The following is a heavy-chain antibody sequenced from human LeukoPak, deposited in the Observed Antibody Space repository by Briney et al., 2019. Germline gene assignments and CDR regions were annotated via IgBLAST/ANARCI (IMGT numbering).Heavy chain of an antibody. J-gene: IGHJ3*02. D-gene: IGHD3-22*01. CDR1: GFTFNSFG. V-gene: IGHV3-30*18. CDR3: AKDYDSSGWAAFDI. CDR2: ISYDGSNK. Sequence: GGSPKLSCAASGFTFNSFGMHWVRQAPGKGLERVAVISYDGSNKYFADSVKGRFTISRDNSKNTLYLQVNSLRAEDTAVYYCAKDYDSSGWAAFDIWGQGTMVTVSS.